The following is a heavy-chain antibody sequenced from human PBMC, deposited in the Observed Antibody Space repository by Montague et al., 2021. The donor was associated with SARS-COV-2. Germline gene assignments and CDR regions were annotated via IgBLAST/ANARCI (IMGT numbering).Heavy chain of an antibody. Sequence: TLSLTCTVSGGSISSGGYYWSWIRQHPGKGLEWIGYIYYSGSTYYNPSLKSRVTISVDTSKNQFSPKLSSVTAADTAVYYCARGGTIFGVVIRPFDYWGQGTLVTVSS. V-gene: IGHV4-31*03. CDR2: IYYSGST. CDR3: ARGGTIFGVVIRPFDY. J-gene: IGHJ4*02. D-gene: IGHD3-3*01. CDR1: GGSISSGGYY.